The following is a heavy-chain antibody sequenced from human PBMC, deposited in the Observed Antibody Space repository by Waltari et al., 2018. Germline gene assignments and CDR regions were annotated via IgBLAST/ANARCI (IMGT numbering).Heavy chain of an antibody. CDR2: MIDGRDYT. CDR3: ARGAGRNSIYDY. CDR1: GFPFSEHA. D-gene: IGHD2-15*01. V-gene: IGHV3-23*04. Sequence: EVQLVESGGGLVRPGGSLRLSCGASGFPFSEHAMSWVRQAPGKEPEWVSFMIDGRDYTHYADSVKGRFSVSIDNSKNTLYLQMNNLRAEDTAKYYCARGAGRNSIYDYWGQGALVTVSS. J-gene: IGHJ4*02.